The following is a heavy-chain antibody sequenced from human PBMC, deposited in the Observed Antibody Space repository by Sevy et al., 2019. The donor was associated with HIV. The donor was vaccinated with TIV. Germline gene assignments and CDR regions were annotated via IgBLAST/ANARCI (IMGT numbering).Heavy chain of an antibody. CDR3: ARDLREYSSSSTHYFDD. Sequence: GGSLRLSCAASGFTFSSYSMNWVRQAPGKGLEWVSSISSRNNYIYYADSLKGRFTISRDNAKNSLYLQMNSLRAEDTAVYYCARDLREYSSSSTHYFDDWGQGILVTVSS. V-gene: IGHV3-21*01. J-gene: IGHJ4*02. CDR2: ISSRNNYI. CDR1: GFTFSSYS. D-gene: IGHD6-6*01.